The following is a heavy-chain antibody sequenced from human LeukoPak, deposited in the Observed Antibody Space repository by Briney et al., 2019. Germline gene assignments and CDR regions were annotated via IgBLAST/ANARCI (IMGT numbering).Heavy chain of an antibody. CDR1: GGXISSYY. CDR3: AQSTQTTWIDY. J-gene: IGHJ4*02. V-gene: IGHV4-59*08. CDR2: IYYSGST. Sequence: PSETLSLTCTVSGGXISSYYWSWIRQPPGKGREWIGYIYYSGSTNYNPSLKSRVTISVDTSKNQFSLKLSSVTAADTAVYYCAQSTQTTWIDYWGQGTLVTVSS. D-gene: IGHD4-17*01.